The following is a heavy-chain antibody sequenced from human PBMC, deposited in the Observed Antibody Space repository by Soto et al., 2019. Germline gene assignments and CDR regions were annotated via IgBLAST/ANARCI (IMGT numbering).Heavy chain of an antibody. D-gene: IGHD4-4*01. V-gene: IGHV3-23*01. CDR2: ISHSGATT. J-gene: IGHJ4*02. CDR3: AKDSPLRGNNNFYLLDY. CDR1: VFTFDSYG. Sequence: GGSLRLTCAASVFTFDSYGMTWVRQAPGRGLEWLSGISHSGATTYYPDSVKGRFTVSRDNSKNTVYLEINSLRAEDTAVYYCAKDSPLRGNNNFYLLDYWGQGTMVTVSS.